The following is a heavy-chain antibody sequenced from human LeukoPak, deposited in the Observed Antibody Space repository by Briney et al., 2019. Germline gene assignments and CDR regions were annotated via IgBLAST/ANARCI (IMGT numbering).Heavy chain of an antibody. V-gene: IGHV1-46*01. CDR1: GYTFTSYY. D-gene: IGHD2-15*01. Sequence: ASVKVSCKASGYTFTSYYIHWVRQAPGQGLEWMGVINPSGGGTSYAQKFQGRVTMTRDTSTSTVYMDLRSLRSEDTAVYFCARAYSEVAATTFDYWGQGTLVTVSS. J-gene: IGHJ4*02. CDR3: ARAYSEVAATTFDY. CDR2: INPSGGGT.